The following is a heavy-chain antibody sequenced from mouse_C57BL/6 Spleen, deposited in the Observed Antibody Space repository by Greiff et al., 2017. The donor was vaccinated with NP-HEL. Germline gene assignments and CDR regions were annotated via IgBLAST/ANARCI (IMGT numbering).Heavy chain of an antibody. CDR1: GFTFSSYT. V-gene: IGHV5-9*01. CDR3: EKQDSNYFYAMDY. CDR2: ISGGGGNT. Sequence: EVHLVESGGGLVKPGGSLKLSCAASGFTFSSYTMSWVRQTPEKRLEWVATISGGGGNTYYPDSVKGRFTISRDNAKNTLYLQMSSLRSEDTALYYCEKQDSNYFYAMDYWGQGTSVTVSS. D-gene: IGHD2-5*01. J-gene: IGHJ4*01.